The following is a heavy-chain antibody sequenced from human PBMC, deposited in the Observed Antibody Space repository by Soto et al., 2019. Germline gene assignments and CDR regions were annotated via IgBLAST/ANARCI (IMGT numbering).Heavy chain of an antibody. J-gene: IGHJ4*02. CDR3: ARGLYCGGGCYSHFDY. V-gene: IGHV1-69*01. D-gene: IGHD2-21*02. CDR1: GGTFSNYP. CDR2: IIPIFGTT. Sequence: VQLVQSGAEVKKPGSSVKVSCKASGGTFSNYPFIWVRQAPGQGLDWMGGIIPIFGTTDYGQRFQGRVTITADESTNTAYMEPSSLSSDDTAVYYCARGLYCGGGCYSHFDYWGQGTLVTVSS.